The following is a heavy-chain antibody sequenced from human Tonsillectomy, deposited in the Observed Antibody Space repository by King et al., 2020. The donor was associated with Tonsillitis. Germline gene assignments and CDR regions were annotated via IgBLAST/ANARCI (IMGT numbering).Heavy chain of an antibody. J-gene: IGHJ3*02. CDR1: GFTFSDYD. D-gene: IGHD3-22*01. V-gene: IGHV3-21*01. Sequence: VQLVESGGGLVKPGGSLRLSCATSGFTFSDYDMNWCRQAPGTGWEWVSSLRSVSSNISLSDLLKGRFSSSMDNAKNSLYLQIHSLRVEDTAVYYCAKDKGADYYDSGRGAFDIWGQGTMVTVSS. CDR2: LRSVSSNI. CDR3: AKDKGADYYDSGRGAFDI.